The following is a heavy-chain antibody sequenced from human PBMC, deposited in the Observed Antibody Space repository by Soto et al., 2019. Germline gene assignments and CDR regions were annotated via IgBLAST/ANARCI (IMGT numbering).Heavy chain of an antibody. CDR3: ARAAIHGSSWYFWFDP. Sequence: GASVKVSCKTSGGTFSRHAINWVRQAPGQGLESMGGIIPLFGTTNYAQKFKGRVTISADESSSTAYMELSSLTSEDAAVYYCARAAIHGSSWYFWFDPWGQGPLVTGSS. J-gene: IGHJ5*02. CDR1: GGTFSRHA. CDR2: IIPLFGTT. D-gene: IGHD6-13*01. V-gene: IGHV1-69*13.